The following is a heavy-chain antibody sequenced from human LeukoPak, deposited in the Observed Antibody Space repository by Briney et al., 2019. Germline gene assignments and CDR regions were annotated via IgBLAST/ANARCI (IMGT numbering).Heavy chain of an antibody. V-gene: IGHV4-31*03. CDR3: ARVSDPLYFDY. Sequence: SETLSLTCTVSVGSISSGGYYWSWIRQHPGKGLEWIGYIYYSGSTYSNPSLKSRVTISVDTSKNQFSLKLSSVTAADTAVYYCARVSDPLYFDYWGQGTLVTVSS. CDR1: VGSISSGGYY. J-gene: IGHJ4*02. CDR2: IYYSGST.